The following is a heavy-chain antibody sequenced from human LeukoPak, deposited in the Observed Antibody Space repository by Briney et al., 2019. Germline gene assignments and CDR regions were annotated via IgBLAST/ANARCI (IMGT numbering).Heavy chain of an antibody. CDR1: GGSFSGYY. CDR2: INHSGST. Sequence: SETLSLTCAVSGGSFSGYYWSWIRQPPGKGLEWIGEINHSGSTNYNPYLKSRVTISVDTSKNQFSLKLRSVTAADTAVYYCARGNVDSSGPKGLYYFDYWGQGTLVTVSS. CDR3: ARGNVDSSGPKGLYYFDY. D-gene: IGHD3-22*01. V-gene: IGHV4-34*01. J-gene: IGHJ4*02.